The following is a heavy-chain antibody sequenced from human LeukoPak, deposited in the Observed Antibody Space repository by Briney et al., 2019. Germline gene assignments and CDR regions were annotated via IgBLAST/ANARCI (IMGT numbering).Heavy chain of an antibody. CDR1: GFTFDDYG. Sequence: GGSLRLSCAASGFTFDDYGMSWVRQAPGKGLEWVSSISNSANHIYYTDSVKGRFTISRDNAKNSLFLQMNTLRVEDTAVYYCARDAVVVVAARNAFDVWGQGTVVTVSS. V-gene: IGHV3-21*01. D-gene: IGHD2-15*01. CDR2: ISNSANHI. CDR3: ARDAVVVVAARNAFDV. J-gene: IGHJ3*01.